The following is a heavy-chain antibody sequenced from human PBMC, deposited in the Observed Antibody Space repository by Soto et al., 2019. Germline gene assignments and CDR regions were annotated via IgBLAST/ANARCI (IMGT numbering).Heavy chain of an antibody. D-gene: IGHD4-17*01. V-gene: IGHV4-38-2*01. CDR3: ARVLTTAFFDP. CDR1: NYSISSLYD. CDR2: SYHDGST. J-gene: IGHJ5*02. Sequence: TSANLSLTYDVSNYSISSLYDWGWVRQSPGRGLQWIGSSYHDGSTFYNPSLESRVTISIDTSKNQFSLELTSVTAADTAVYYCARVLTTAFFDPWGQGTLVTVSS.